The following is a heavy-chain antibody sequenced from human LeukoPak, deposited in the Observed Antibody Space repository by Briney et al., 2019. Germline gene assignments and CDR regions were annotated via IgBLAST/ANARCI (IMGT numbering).Heavy chain of an antibody. Sequence: GGSLRLSCAGSGFTFSGAWLSWVRQAPGKGLEWVANIKQDGSEKYYVDSVKGRFTISRDNAKNSLYLQMNSLRAEDTAVYYCARNGTVTTRRYYYYYYMDVWGKGTTVTVSS. CDR1: GFTFSGAW. V-gene: IGHV3-7*01. CDR2: IKQDGSEK. J-gene: IGHJ6*03. CDR3: ARNGTVTTRRYYYYYYMDV. D-gene: IGHD4-17*01.